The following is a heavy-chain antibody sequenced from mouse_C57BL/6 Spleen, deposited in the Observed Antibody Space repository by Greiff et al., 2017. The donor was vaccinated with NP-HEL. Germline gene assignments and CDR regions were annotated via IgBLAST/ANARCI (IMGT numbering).Heavy chain of an antibody. D-gene: IGHD1-1*02. Sequence: QVHVKQSGAELVRPGTSVKVSCKASGYAFTNYLIEWVKQRPGQGLEWIGVINPGSGGTNYNEKFKGKATLTADKSSSTAYMQLSSLTSEDSAVYFCAREDLGGNYFDYWGQGTTLTVSS. CDR3: AREDLGGNYFDY. CDR2: INPGSGGT. J-gene: IGHJ2*01. V-gene: IGHV1-54*01. CDR1: GYAFTNYL.